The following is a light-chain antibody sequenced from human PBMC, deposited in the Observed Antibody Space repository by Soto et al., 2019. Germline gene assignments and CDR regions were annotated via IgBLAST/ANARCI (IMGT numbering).Light chain of an antibody. CDR2: DAS. J-gene: IGKJ5*01. CDR3: QQYNSYSIT. CDR1: QTVNSW. V-gene: IGKV1-5*01. Sequence: IQMTQSPSTLSASLGDRVTVTCRASQTVNSWLAWYQQKPGKAPNLLIYDASSLKTGVPLRFSGSGSGTEFTLTISSLQPDDFATYYCQQYNSYSITFGQGTRLEI.